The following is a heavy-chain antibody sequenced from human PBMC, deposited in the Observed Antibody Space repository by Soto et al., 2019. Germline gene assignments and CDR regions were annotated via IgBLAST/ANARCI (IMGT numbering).Heavy chain of an antibody. CDR3: AKDEPDIVVVVAATCDY. CDR1: GFTFSSYA. J-gene: IGHJ4*02. Sequence: GGSLRLSCAASGFTFSSYAMSWVRQAPGKGLEWVSAISGSGGSTYYADSVKGRFTISRDNSKNTLYLQMNSLRAEDKAVYYCAKDEPDIVVVVAATCDYWGQGTLVTVSS. V-gene: IGHV3-23*01. CDR2: ISGSGGST. D-gene: IGHD2-15*01.